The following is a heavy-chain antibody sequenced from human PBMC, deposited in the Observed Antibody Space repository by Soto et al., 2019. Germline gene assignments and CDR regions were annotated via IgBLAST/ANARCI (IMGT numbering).Heavy chain of an antibody. Sequence: QVQLQESGPGLVKPSQTLSLTCTVSGGSISSGGYYWSWIRQHPGKGLEWIGYIYYSGSTYYNPSLKSRVTISVDTSKNQFSLKLSSVTAADTAVYYCASGRESSGYYPSWFDPWGQGTLVTVSS. CDR2: IYYSGST. D-gene: IGHD3-22*01. CDR1: GGSISSGGYY. V-gene: IGHV4-31*03. CDR3: ASGRESSGYYPSWFDP. J-gene: IGHJ5*02.